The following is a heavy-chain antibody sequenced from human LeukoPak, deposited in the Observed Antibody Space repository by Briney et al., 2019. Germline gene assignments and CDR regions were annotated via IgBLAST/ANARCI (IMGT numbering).Heavy chain of an antibody. CDR2: ISSSGSTI. CDR3: ARDDYYDSSGYHFQH. Sequence: PGGSLGLSCAASGFTFSDYYMSRIRQAPGKGLEWVSYISSSGSTIYYADSVKGRFTIPRDNAKNSLYLQMNSLRAEDTAVYYCARDDYYDSSGYHFQHWGQGTLVTVSS. J-gene: IGHJ1*01. D-gene: IGHD3-22*01. CDR1: GFTFSDYY. V-gene: IGHV3-11*01.